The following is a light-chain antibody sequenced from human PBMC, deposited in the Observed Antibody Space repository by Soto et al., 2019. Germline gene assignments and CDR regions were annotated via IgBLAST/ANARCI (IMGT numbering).Light chain of an antibody. CDR2: GAS. CDR1: QTIGTTY. CDR3: QQYYDSPYT. J-gene: IGKJ2*01. Sequence: EIVLTQSPGILSLSPGERATLSCRASQTIGTTYVAWYRQKPGQAPQLLISGASGWAIGIPDRFSASGAGTDFTLTLTDVEPADCAIYYCQQYYDSPYTFGQGTRLDIK. V-gene: IGKV3-20*01.